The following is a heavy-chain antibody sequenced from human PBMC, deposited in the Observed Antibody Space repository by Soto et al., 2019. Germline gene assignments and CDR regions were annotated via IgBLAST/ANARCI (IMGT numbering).Heavy chain of an antibody. CDR2: ISYSGYE. D-gene: IGHD6-19*01. CDR1: GDPINIYH. CDR3: ARRISMAAESRGRENWFDP. Sequence: QVQLQESGPGLVKPSETLSLTCTVSGDPINIYHWNWIRQPPGKGLEWIAYISYSGYEIYNPSLRGRATISMDTSKNQFSLNLNSVTVADTAVYYCARRISMAAESRGRENWFDPWGQGTLVIVS. J-gene: IGHJ5*01. V-gene: IGHV4-59*08.